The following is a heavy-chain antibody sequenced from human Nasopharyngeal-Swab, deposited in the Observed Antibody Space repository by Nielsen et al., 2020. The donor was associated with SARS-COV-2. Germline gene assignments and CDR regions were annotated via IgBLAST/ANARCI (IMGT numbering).Heavy chain of an antibody. V-gene: IGHV4-30-2*01. CDR1: GGSISSGGYS. J-gene: IGHJ4*02. Sequence: QTLSLPCAVSGGSISSGGYSWGWIRQPPGKGLEWIGYIYHSGSTYYNPSLKSRVTISVDRSKNQFSLKLSSVTAADTAVYYCARGGVVPWFDYWGQGTLVTVSS. CDR3: ARGGVVPWFDY. CDR2: IYHSGST. D-gene: IGHD3-3*01.